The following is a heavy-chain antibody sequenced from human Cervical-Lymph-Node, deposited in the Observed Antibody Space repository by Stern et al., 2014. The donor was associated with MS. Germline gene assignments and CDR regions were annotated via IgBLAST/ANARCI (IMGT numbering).Heavy chain of an antibody. CDR3: ARIKFGDYDYGMDV. CDR1: GFALSTSGMC. J-gene: IGHJ6*02. V-gene: IGHV2-70*15. CDR2: IDWDDDR. D-gene: IGHD3-16*01. Sequence: QDQLVQSGPALVKPTQTLKLTCTFSGFALSTSGMCVSWLRQPQGKALEWLARIDWDDDRYYSPSLKTRLTISKDTSKNQVVLTMTDMDPLDTATYYCARIKFGDYDYGMDVWGQGTTVTVSS.